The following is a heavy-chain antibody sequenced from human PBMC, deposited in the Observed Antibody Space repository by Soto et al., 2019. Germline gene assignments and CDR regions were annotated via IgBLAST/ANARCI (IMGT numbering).Heavy chain of an antibody. D-gene: IGHD6-13*01. CDR2: INPNSGGT. CDR3: SRSPLAAAGNYYYYYYMDV. J-gene: IGHJ6*03. Sequence: ASVKVSCKASGYTFTGYYVHWVRQAPGQGLEWMGWINPNSGGTNYAQKFQGWVTMTRDTSISTAYMELSRLRSDDTAVYYCSRSPLAAAGNYYYYYYMDVWRKGTTVTVS. CDR1: GYTFTGYY. V-gene: IGHV1-2*04.